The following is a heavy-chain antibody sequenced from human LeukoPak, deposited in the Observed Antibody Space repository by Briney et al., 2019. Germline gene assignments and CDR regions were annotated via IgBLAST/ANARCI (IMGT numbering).Heavy chain of an antibody. Sequence: SETLSLTCTVSGGSISSYYWSWIRQPAGKGLEWIGRIYTSGSTNYNPSLTSRVTMSVDTSKNQFPLKLSSVTAADTAVYYCARGPVYCSSTSCSIDYWGQGTLVTVSS. V-gene: IGHV4-4*07. CDR1: GGSISSYY. J-gene: IGHJ4*02. CDR3: ARGPVYCSSTSCSIDY. CDR2: IYTSGST. D-gene: IGHD2-2*01.